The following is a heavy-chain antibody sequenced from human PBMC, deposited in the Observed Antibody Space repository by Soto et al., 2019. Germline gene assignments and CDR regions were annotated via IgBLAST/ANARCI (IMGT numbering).Heavy chain of an antibody. CDR1: GFTFTSSA. CDR3: AAGRHYDFWSGYYGGDYYGMDV. CDR2: IVVGSGNT. J-gene: IGHJ6*02. D-gene: IGHD3-3*01. V-gene: IGHV1-58*01. Sequence: SVKVSCKASGFTFTSSAVQWVRQARGQRLEWIGWIVVGSGNTNYAQKFQERVTITRDMSTRTAYMELSSLRSEDTAVYYCAAGRHYDFWSGYYGGDYYGMDVWGQGTTVTVSS.